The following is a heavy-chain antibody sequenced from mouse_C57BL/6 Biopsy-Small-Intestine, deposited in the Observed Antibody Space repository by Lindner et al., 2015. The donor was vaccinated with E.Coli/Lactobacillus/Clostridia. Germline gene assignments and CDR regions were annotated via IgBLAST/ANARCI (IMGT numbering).Heavy chain of an antibody. Sequence: SVKVSCKASGDTFNSYTITWVRQAPGQGLEWMGRIIPILNIANNAQRFQGRVTITADKSTTTAYMELSSLGSEDTAVYYCATSWAHLTLESWGQGTLVTVSS. CDR3: ATSWAHLTLES. V-gene: IGHV1-74*01. J-gene: IGHJ4*01. CDR2: IIPILNIA. CDR1: GDTFNSYT.